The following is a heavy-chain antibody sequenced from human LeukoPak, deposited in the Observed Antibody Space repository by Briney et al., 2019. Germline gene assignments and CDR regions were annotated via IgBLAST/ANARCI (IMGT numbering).Heavy chain of an antibody. J-gene: IGHJ4*02. D-gene: IGHD3-10*01. CDR2: ISGSGGST. CDR3: LKDFGRNLGGPGY. V-gene: IGHV3-23*01. Sequence: GGSLRLSCAASGFTFSSYAMSWVRQAPGKGLEWVSAISGSGGSTYYADSVKGRFTISRDNSKNTLYLQMNSLRAEDTAVYYCLKDFGRNLGGPGYWGRGTLVTVSP. CDR1: GFTFSSYA.